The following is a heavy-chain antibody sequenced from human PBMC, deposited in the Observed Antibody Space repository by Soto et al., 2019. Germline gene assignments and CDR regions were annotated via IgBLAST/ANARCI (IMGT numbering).Heavy chain of an antibody. Sequence: WASVKVSCKASGYTFSSYGVSWLRQAPGQGLEWMGWISAYNGNTKYAQKLQDRVTMTTDTSTSTAYLALRSLRSDDTAVYYCAGDRTAPDQIVVVPAAFDYWGQGTLVTVSS. J-gene: IGHJ4*02. D-gene: IGHD2-2*01. CDR3: AGDRTAPDQIVVVPAAFDY. CDR2: ISAYNGNT. V-gene: IGHV1-18*04. CDR1: GYTFSSYG.